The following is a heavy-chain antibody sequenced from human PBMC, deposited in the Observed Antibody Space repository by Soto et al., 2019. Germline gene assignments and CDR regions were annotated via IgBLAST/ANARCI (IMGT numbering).Heavy chain of an antibody. CDR2: INHSGST. J-gene: IGHJ6*02. D-gene: IGHD3-10*01. V-gene: IGHV4-34*01. Sequence: SKTLSLTCAVYGGSFSGYYWSWIRQPPGKGLEWIGEINHSGSTNYNPYLKSRVTISVDTSKNQFSLKLSSVTAADTAVYFCARGANYGSGSYYKNYGMDVWGQGTTVT. CDR1: GGSFSGYY. CDR3: ARGANYGSGSYYKNYGMDV.